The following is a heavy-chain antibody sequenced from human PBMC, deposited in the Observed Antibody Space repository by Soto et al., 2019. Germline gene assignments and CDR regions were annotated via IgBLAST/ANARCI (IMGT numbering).Heavy chain of an antibody. V-gene: IGHV4-30-4*01. Sequence: SETLSLTCTVFGGSVSIGDYLWSWIRQRPGKGLEWIGYIHDSGNTYYNPSLKSRVTIPLDTSKNQFSLKVTSMTAADTAVYFCARARGGDSGDYASLFDRWGQGTLVTVSS. CDR1: GGSVSIGDYL. CDR3: ARARGGDSGDYASLFDR. D-gene: IGHD4-17*01. J-gene: IGHJ5*02. CDR2: IHDSGNT.